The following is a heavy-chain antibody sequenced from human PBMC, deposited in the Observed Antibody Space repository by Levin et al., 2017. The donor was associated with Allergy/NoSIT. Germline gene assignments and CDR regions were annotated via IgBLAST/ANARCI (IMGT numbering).Heavy chain of an antibody. D-gene: IGHD2-2*01. CDR1: GFTFSNYY. V-gene: IGHV3-74*01. J-gene: IGHJ4*02. CDR2: VISDGSIT. CDR3: ARGGCSSTSCIDN. Sequence: GESLKISCAASGFTFSNYYMHWVRQAPGKGLVWVSRVISDGSITDYADSVKGRFTISRDNARNTLYLQMNSLRAEDTAVYHCARGGCSSTSCIDNWGQGILVTVSS.